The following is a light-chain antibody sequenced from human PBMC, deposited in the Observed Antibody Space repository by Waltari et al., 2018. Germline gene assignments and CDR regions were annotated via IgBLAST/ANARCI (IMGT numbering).Light chain of an antibody. J-gene: IGLJ2*01. CDR2: YDT. V-gene: IGLV3-21*01. CDR1: NIGTKN. CDR3: QVWDTSRDNVV. Sequence: SYVLTQSPSVSVAPGKTAKISCGGSNIGTKNVHWYQQRPGQAPVLGIYYDTDRPSGIPDLCSGSNAGNTATLTISGVEVGDEADYYCQVWDTSRDNVVFGGGTKLTVL.